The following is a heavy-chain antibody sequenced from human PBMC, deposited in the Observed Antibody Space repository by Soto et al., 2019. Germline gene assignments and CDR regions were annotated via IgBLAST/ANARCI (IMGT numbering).Heavy chain of an antibody. CDR3: AKGDVLRFSERDYYYYGMDV. CDR2: ISYDGSNK. V-gene: IGHV3-30-3*01. CDR1: GFTFSSYA. D-gene: IGHD3-3*01. J-gene: IGHJ6*02. Sequence: PGGSLRLSCAASGFTFSSYAMHWVRQAPGKGLEWVAVISYDGSNKYYADSVKGRFTISRDNSKNTLYLQMNSLRAEDTAVYYCAKGDVLRFSERDYYYYGMDVWGQGTTVTVSS.